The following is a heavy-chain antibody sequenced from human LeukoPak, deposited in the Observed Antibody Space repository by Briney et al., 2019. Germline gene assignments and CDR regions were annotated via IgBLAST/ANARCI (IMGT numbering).Heavy chain of an antibody. CDR3: ARDIEGYDSSGYYGY. D-gene: IGHD3-22*01. CDR1: GGSISSSSYY. V-gene: IGHV4-39*02. CDR2: IYYSGST. J-gene: IGHJ4*02. Sequence: SETLSLTCTVSGGSISSSSYYWGWIRQPPGKGLEWIGSIYYSGSTYYNPSLKSRVTISVDTSKNQFSLKLSSVTAADTAVYYCARDIEGYDSSGYYGYWCQGTLVTVSS.